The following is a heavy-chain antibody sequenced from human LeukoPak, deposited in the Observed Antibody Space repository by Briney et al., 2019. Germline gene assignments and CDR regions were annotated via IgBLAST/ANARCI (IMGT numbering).Heavy chain of an antibody. CDR1: GDSVSSNSVT. J-gene: IGHJ5*02. CDR3: ARRLTQYDCFDP. D-gene: IGHD2-2*01. Sequence: PSQTLSLTCAISGDSVSSNSVTWNWIRQSPSRGLEWLARTYYRSTWYNDYAVSVRGRITVNPDTSKNQFSLHLNSVTPEDTAVYYCARRLTQYDCFDPWGQGILVTVSS. CDR2: TYYRSTWYN. V-gene: IGHV6-1*01.